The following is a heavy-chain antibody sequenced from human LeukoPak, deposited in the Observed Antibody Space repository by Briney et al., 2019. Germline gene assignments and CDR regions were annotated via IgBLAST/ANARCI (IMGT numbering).Heavy chain of an antibody. CDR1: GFTFSSNW. J-gene: IGHJ4*02. CDR2: IKQDGSEK. D-gene: IGHD3-10*01. Sequence: GGYLRLSCAASGFTFSSNWMSWVRQGPGKGLEWVTNIKQDGSEKYYVDSVKVRFTISRDNAKNSLYLQMNSLRAEDTAVYYCARDRRYYGSGDYFDYWGQGTLVTVSS. V-gene: IGHV3-7*01. CDR3: ARDRRYYGSGDYFDY.